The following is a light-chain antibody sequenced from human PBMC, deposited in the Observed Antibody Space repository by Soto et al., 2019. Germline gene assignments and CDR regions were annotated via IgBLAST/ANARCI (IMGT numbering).Light chain of an antibody. CDR3: QQYDNLPLT. V-gene: IGKV3-15*01. Sequence: ERVMTQSPATLSVSPGERATLSCRARQSVGSNLAWYRQKPGQAPRLLIFGASSRATGVPARFSGSGSGTEFTLTINSLQSEDFAVYFCQQYDNLPLTFGPGTKVDIK. J-gene: IGKJ3*01. CDR1: QSVGSN. CDR2: GAS.